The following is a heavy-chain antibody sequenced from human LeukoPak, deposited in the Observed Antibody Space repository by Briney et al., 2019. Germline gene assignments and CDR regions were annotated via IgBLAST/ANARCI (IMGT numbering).Heavy chain of an antibody. D-gene: IGHD3-22*01. CDR2: ISYDGSNK. J-gene: IGHJ6*02. CDR1: GFTFSSYA. V-gene: IGHV3-30-3*01. CDR3: ARDDRLGSSGNYGMDV. Sequence: GRSLRLSCAASGFTFSSYAMHWVRQAPGKGLEWVAVISYDGSNKYYADSVKGRLTISRDNSKNTLYLQMNSLRAEDTAVYYCARDDRLGSSGNYGMDVWGQGTTVTVSS.